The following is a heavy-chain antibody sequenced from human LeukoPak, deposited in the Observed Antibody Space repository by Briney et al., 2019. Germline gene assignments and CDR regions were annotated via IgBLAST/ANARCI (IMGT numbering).Heavy chain of an antibody. Sequence: SETLSLTCAVYGGSFSGYYWSWIRQPPGKGLEWIGEINHSGSTNYNPSLKSRVTISVDTSKNQFSLKLSSVTAADTAVYYCARGSQAYYDFWSGPLKAPQYFQHWGQGTLVTVSS. CDR1: GGSFSGYY. J-gene: IGHJ1*01. CDR2: INHSGST. V-gene: IGHV4-34*01. CDR3: ARGSQAYYDFWSGPLKAPQYFQH. D-gene: IGHD3-3*01.